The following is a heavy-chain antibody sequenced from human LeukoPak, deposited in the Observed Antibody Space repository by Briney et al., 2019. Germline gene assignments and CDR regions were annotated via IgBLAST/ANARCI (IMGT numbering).Heavy chain of an antibody. CDR2: VKGDGSAT. CDR1: GFVFTDYW. V-gene: IGHV3-7*04. Sequence: RGSLRLSCAASGFVFTDYWMTWVRQAPGRGLEWLASVKGDGSATSYVDSVKGRFTISRDNAKNSLYLQMNRLRAGDRALYYCARAKGLFWRRGTQATV. J-gene: IGHJ4*02. CDR3: ARAKGLF.